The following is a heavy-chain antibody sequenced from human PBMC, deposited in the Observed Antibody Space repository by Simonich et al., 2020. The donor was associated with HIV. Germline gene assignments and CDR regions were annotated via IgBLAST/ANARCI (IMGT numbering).Heavy chain of an antibody. CDR1: GGSFSGHY. Sequence: QVQLQQWGAGLLKPSETLSLTCVVYGGSFSGHYWSWIRQPPGKGLEWIGEINDSGKNNYNPSRKRRVTISVDTSKNQFSLKLSSVTAADTAVYYCASCGGDCYHFDYWGQGTLVTVSS. CDR2: INDSGKN. J-gene: IGHJ4*02. CDR3: ASCGGDCYHFDY. V-gene: IGHV4-34*01. D-gene: IGHD2-21*02.